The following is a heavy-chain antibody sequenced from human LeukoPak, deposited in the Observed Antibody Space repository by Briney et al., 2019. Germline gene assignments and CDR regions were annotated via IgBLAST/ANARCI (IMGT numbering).Heavy chain of an antibody. V-gene: IGHV1-8*02. CDR1: GGTFSSYA. Sequence: GSSVKVSCKASGGTFSSYAISWVRQAPGQGLEWMGWMNPNSGNTGYAQKFQGRVTMTRNTSMSTAYMELSSLRSEDTAVYYCASDAYDYVWGSYRHLPDYWGQGTLVTVSS. CDR2: MNPNSGNT. CDR3: ASDAYDYVWGSYRHLPDY. D-gene: IGHD3-16*02. J-gene: IGHJ4*02.